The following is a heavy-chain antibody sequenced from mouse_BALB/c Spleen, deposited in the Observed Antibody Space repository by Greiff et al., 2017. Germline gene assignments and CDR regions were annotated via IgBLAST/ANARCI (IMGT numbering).Heavy chain of an antibody. Sequence: QLQQSGAELAKPGASVKMSCKASGYTFTSYWMHWVKQRPGQGLEWIGYINPSTGYTEYNQKFKDKATLTADKSSSTAYMQLSSLTSEDSVVYYCARSYDGYFDYWGQGTTLTVSS. D-gene: IGHD2-3*01. CDR2: INPSTGYT. CDR1: GYTFTSYW. J-gene: IGHJ2*01. V-gene: IGHV1-7*01. CDR3: ARSYDGYFDY.